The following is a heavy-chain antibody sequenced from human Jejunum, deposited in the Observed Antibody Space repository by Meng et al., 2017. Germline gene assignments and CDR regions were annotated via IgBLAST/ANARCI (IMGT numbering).Heavy chain of an antibody. D-gene: IGHD2-8*02. CDR2: LKSRSDRGTT. V-gene: IGHV3-15*01. J-gene: IGHJ4*02. CDR1: GLTFSSAW. Sequence: GESLKISCAASGLTFSSAWMSWVRQAPGKGLEWVGRLKSRSDRGTTDYAAPVNGRFTISRDESKNTFYLQMNSLKIEDTAVYYCTADLPGGVSDCFDYWGQGSLVTVSS. CDR3: TADLPGGVSDCFDY.